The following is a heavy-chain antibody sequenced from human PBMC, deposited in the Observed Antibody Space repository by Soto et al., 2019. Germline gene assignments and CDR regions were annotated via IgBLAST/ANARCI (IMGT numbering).Heavy chain of an antibody. CDR2: ISYSGGT. CDR1: GGSMSSCNYY. Sequence: SETLSLTCTVSGGSMSSCNYYWGWIRQPPEKRLEWIGSISYSGGTYYNPSLKSRVTISVDMSKNDFSLKLSSVTAADTAVYYCAIQGFSRSWANSYGMDVLAPGTTVT. D-gene: IGHD6-13*01. V-gene: IGHV4-39*01. J-gene: IGHJ6*02. CDR3: AIQGFSRSWANSYGMDV.